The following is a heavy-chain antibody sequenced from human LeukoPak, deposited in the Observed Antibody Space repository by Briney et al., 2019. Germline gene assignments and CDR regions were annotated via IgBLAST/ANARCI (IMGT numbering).Heavy chain of an antibody. Sequence: GRSLRLSCAASGFTFSSYAMHWVRQAPGKGLEWVAVISYDGSNKYYGDSVKGRFTISRDNSKNTLYLQMNSLRAEDTAVYYCYTPSLRGYWGQGTLVTVSS. J-gene: IGHJ4*02. CDR2: ISYDGSNK. CDR1: GFTFSSYA. D-gene: IGHD2-8*01. V-gene: IGHV3-30-3*01. CDR3: YTPSLRGY.